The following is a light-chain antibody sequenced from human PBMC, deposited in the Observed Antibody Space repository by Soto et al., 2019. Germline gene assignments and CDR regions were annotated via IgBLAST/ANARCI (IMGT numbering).Light chain of an antibody. CDR2: ENN. CDR1: SSNLGAGYE. V-gene: IGLV1-40*01. Sequence: QSVLTQPPSVSEAPGQRVTISCTGSSSNLGAGYEAHWYQQVPGTAPQLLIYENNNRPSGVPDRFSGSKSGTSASLAITGLNAEDEAEYYCQSYDSGLSGYVFGTGTKLTVL. CDR3: QSYDSGLSGYV. J-gene: IGLJ1*01.